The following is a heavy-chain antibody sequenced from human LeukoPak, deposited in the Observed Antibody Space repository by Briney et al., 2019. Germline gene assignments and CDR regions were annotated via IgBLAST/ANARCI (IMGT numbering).Heavy chain of an antibody. V-gene: IGHV1-69*13. J-gene: IGHJ3*02. CDR3: ARSQGPYRGVIVTDAFDT. CDR1: GGTFSSYA. CDR2: IIPIFGTA. Sequence: GASVKVSCKASGGTFSSYAISWVRQAPGQGLEWMGGIIPIFGTANYAQKFQGRVTITADESTSTAYMELSSLRSENTAVYYCARSQGPYRGVIVTDAFDTRGQGTMVTVSS. D-gene: IGHD3-22*01.